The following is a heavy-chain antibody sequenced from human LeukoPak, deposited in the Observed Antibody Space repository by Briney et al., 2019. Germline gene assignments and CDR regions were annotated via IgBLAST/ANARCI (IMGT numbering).Heavy chain of an antibody. V-gene: IGHV3-9*01. CDR2: ISWNSGSI. Sequence: GGSLRLSCAASGFTFDDYAMHWVRQAPGKGLEWVPGISWNSGSIGYADSVKGRFTISRDNAKNSLYLQMNSLRAEDTAVYYCARVSNSGYDFDYWGQGTLVTVSS. CDR3: ARVSNSGYDFDY. D-gene: IGHD5-12*01. CDR1: GFTFDDYA. J-gene: IGHJ4*02.